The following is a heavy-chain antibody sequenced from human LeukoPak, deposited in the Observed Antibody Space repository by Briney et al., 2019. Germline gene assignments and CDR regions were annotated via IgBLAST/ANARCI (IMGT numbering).Heavy chain of an antibody. CDR3: ATGLVAVAGAYYYYYGMDV. D-gene: IGHD6-19*01. J-gene: IGHJ6*02. CDR2: FDPEDGET. CDR1: GYTLTELS. V-gene: IGHV1-24*01. Sequence: GASVKVSCKVSGYTLTELSMHWVRQAPGKGLEWMGGFDPEDGETIYAQKFQGRVTMTEDTPTDTAYMELSSLRSEDTAVYYCATGLVAVAGAYYYYYGMDVWGQGTTVTVSS.